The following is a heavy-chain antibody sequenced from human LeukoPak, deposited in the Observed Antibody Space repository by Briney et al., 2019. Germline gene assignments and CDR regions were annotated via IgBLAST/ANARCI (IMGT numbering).Heavy chain of an antibody. CDR2: IVVGSGNT. Sequence: SVKVSCKASGFTFTSSAMQWVRQARGQRLEWIGWIVVGSGNTNYAQKLQGRVTMTTDTSTSTAYMELRSLRSDDTAVYYCARSEEQLAVNWFDPWGQGTLVTVSS. V-gene: IGHV1-58*02. D-gene: IGHD6-6*01. J-gene: IGHJ5*02. CDR1: GFTFTSSA. CDR3: ARSEEQLAVNWFDP.